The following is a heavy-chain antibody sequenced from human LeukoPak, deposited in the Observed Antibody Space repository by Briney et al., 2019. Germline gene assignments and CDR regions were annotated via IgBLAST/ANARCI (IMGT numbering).Heavy chain of an antibody. CDR2: INPNSGGA. CDR1: GYTFTGYY. V-gene: IGHV1-2*02. D-gene: IGHD3-10*01. J-gene: IGHJ4*02. Sequence: ASVKVSCKASGYTFTGYYMHWVRQAPGQGLEWMGWINPNSGGANHAQKFQGRVTMTRDTSISTAYMELSRLRSDDTAVYYCARDRPLDADDYYGFYFFDYWGQGTLVTVSS. CDR3: ARDRPLDADDYYGFYFFDY.